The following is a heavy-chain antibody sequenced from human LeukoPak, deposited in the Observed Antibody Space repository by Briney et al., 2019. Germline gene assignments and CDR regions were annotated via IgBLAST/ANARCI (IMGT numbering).Heavy chain of an antibody. CDR3: ATSDSSGYYDYFDY. CDR2: IIPIFGTA. CDR1: GYTLTELS. V-gene: IGHV1-69*13. J-gene: IGHJ4*02. D-gene: IGHD3-22*01. Sequence: SVKVSCKVSGYTLTELSMHWVRPAPGQGLEWMGGIIPIFGTANYAQKFQGRVTITADESTSTAYMELSSLRSEDTAVYYCATSDSSGYYDYFDYWGQGTLVTVSS.